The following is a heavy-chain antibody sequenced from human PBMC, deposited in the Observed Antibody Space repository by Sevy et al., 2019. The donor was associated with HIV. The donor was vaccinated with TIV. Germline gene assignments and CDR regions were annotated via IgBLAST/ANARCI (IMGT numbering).Heavy chain of an antibody. Sequence: SETLSLTCTVSGDSISGYYWNWIRQPPGKGLEWIGYIFYSRSTTYNPSLKSRVTISKDTSKNQLSLKLTSVTAADTAVYYCARGDPELFYGMDVWGQGTTVTVSS. CDR2: IFYSRST. V-gene: IGHV4-59*01. J-gene: IGHJ6*02. CDR1: GDSISGYY. D-gene: IGHD1-7*01. CDR3: ARGDPELFYGMDV.